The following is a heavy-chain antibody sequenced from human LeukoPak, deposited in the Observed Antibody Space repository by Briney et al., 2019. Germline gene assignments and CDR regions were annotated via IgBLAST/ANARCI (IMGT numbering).Heavy chain of an antibody. D-gene: IGHD1-26*01. CDR3: ARIVGATPGPFDY. CDR2: IYYSGST. V-gene: IGHV4-39*01. Sequence: PSETLSLTCTVSGGSISSSSYYWGWIRQPPGKGLGWIGSIYYSGSTYYNPSLKSRVTISVDTSKNQFSLKLSSVTAADTAVYYCARIVGATPGPFDYWGQGTLVTVSS. CDR1: GGSISSSSYY. J-gene: IGHJ4*02.